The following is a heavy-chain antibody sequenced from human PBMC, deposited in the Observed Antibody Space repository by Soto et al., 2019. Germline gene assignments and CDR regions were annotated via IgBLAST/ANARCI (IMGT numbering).Heavy chain of an antibody. CDR2: IYYSGST. Sequence: PSETLSLTCTVSGGSISSYYWSWIRQPPGKGLEWIGYIYYSGSTNYNPSLKSRVTISVDTSKNQFSLKLSSVTAADTAVYYCERAKLQWLGHYRMDVWGQGTKVTVSS. CDR1: GGSISSYY. CDR3: ERAKLQWLGHYRMDV. D-gene: IGHD6-19*01. J-gene: IGHJ6*02. V-gene: IGHV4-59*01.